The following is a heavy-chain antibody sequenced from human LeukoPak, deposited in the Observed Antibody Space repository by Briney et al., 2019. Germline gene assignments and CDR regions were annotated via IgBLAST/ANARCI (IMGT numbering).Heavy chain of an antibody. D-gene: IGHD5-12*01. CDR1: GFTFSSYS. V-gene: IGHV3-21*01. CDR3: ARGPTTDY. Sequence: GGSLRLSCATSGFTFSSYSMNWVRQAPGKGLQWVSSISSSSNNIYYADSVKGRFTISRDNAKNSLYLQMNSLRAEDTAVYFCARGPTTDYWGQGTLVTVSS. CDR2: ISSSSNNI. J-gene: IGHJ4*02.